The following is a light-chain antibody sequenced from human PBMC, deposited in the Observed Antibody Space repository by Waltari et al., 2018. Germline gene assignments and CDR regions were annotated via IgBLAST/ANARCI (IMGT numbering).Light chain of an antibody. CDR1: VLANKY. V-gene: IGLV3-27*01. Sequence: SFELTQTSSLSVSPGQTVRISCSGDVLANKYARWFQQKPGQAPVPIIFRDTERPSGIPERFSGSSSGTTATLIIRGAQVEDEGDYYCYAAADNNLGVFGGGTKVTVL. CDR2: RDT. J-gene: IGLJ2*01. CDR3: YAAADNNLGV.